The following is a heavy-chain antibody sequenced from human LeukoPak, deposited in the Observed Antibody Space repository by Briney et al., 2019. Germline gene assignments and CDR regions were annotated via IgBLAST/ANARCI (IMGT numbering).Heavy chain of an antibody. CDR2: IDPNSGGT. CDR3: AKVAEWGSSGYYFDY. CDR1: GYTFTGYY. J-gene: IGHJ4*02. V-gene: IGHV1-2*02. Sequence: ASVKVSCKASGYTFTGYYMHWVRQAPGQGLEWMGWIDPNSGGTNYAQKFQGRVTMTRDTSISTAYMEVNRLRSDDTAMYYCAKVAEWGSSGYYFDYWGQGTLVTVSS. D-gene: IGHD6-13*01.